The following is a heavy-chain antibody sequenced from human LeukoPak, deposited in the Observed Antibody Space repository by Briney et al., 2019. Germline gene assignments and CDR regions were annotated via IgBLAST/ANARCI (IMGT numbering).Heavy chain of an antibody. Sequence: PGGSLRLSCAASGFTFSSYGMHWVRQAPGKGLEWVAVIWYDGSNKYYADSVKGRFTISRDNSKNTLYLQMNSLRAEDTAVYYCVEQAEYSSGWYRFNAFDIWGQGTMVTVSS. CDR2: IWYDGSNK. D-gene: IGHD6-19*01. V-gene: IGHV3-33*06. CDR1: GFTFSSYG. CDR3: VEQAEYSSGWYRFNAFDI. J-gene: IGHJ3*02.